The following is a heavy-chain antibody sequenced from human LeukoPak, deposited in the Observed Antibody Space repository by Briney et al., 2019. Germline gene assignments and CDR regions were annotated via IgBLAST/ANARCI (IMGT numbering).Heavy chain of an antibody. CDR3: ARERKYDSNFDY. Sequence: PGGSLRLSCAASGFTFSSYAMSWVRQAPGKGLVWVSRIKSDGSSTNYADSVKGRFTISRDNAKNTLYLQMNSLRAEDTAVYYCARERKYDSNFDYWGQGTLVTVSS. V-gene: IGHV3-74*01. CDR2: IKSDGSST. CDR1: GFTFSSYA. D-gene: IGHD1-1*01. J-gene: IGHJ4*02.